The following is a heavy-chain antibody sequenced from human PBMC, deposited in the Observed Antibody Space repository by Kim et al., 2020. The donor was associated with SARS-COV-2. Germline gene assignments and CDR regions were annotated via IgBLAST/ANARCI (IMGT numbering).Heavy chain of an antibody. CDR2: INPNSGGT. V-gene: IGHV1-2*02. J-gene: IGHJ3*02. Sequence: ASVKVSCKASGYTFTGYYMHWVRQAPGQGLEWMGWINPNSGGTNYAQKFQGRVTMTRDTSISTAYMELSRLRSDDTAVYYCARDLPMIGKAFDIWGQGTMVTVSS. D-gene: IGHD3-22*01. CDR3: ARDLPMIGKAFDI. CDR1: GYTFTGYY.